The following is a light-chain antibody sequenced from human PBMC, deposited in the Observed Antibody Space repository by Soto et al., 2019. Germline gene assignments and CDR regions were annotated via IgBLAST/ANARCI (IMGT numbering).Light chain of an antibody. J-gene: IGKJ5*01. CDR3: QQFGSSLLT. CDR1: QSVSSSY. CDR2: GAS. Sequence: EIVFTQSPGTLSLSPGERATLSCRASQSVSSSYLAWYQQKPGQAPRLLIYGASYRDTGIPDRFSGSGSGTDVTLTISRLEPEEFAVYYCQQFGSSLLTFGQGTRLEL. V-gene: IGKV3-20*01.